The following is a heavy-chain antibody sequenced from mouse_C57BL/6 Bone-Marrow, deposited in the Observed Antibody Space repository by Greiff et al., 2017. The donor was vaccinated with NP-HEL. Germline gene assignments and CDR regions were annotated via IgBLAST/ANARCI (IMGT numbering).Heavy chain of an antibody. V-gene: IGHV1-81*01. CDR1: GYTFTSYG. Sequence: VQLQQSGAELARPGASVKLSCKASGYTFTSYGISWVKQRTGQGLEWIGEIYPRSGNTYYNEKFQGKATLTADKSSSTAYMELRSLTSEDSAVYVCARGNYSNPFAYGGQGTLVTVSA. CDR3: ARGNYSNPFAY. D-gene: IGHD2-5*01. CDR2: IYPRSGNT. J-gene: IGHJ3*01.